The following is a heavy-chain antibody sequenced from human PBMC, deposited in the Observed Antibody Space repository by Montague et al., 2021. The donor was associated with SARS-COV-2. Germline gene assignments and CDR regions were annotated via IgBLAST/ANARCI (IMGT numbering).Heavy chain of an antibody. CDR2: IYYSGST. D-gene: IGHD2-2*01. Sequence: SETLSLTCTVSGGSISSGSYYWGWIRQPPGKGLEWIGSIYYSGSTYYXPSLKSRVTISVDTSKNQFSLKLSSVTAADTAVYYCARDGEVVGNWFDPWGQGTLVTVSS. V-gene: IGHV4-39*07. CDR1: GGSISSGSYY. CDR3: ARDGEVVGNWFDP. J-gene: IGHJ5*02.